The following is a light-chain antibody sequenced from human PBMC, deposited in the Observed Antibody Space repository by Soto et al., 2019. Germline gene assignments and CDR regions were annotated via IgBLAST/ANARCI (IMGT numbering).Light chain of an antibody. J-gene: IGKJ4*01. CDR2: AAS. Sequence: DIQLTQSPSFLSASLGDRVTITCRASQGIGSYLAWYQQKPGKAPRLLLYAASTLQSGVPSRFRGSGSDTEFTLTISSLQPEDFATNYCQQLNNYPLTFGGGTKVDIK. CDR1: QGIGSY. V-gene: IGKV1-9*01. CDR3: QQLNNYPLT.